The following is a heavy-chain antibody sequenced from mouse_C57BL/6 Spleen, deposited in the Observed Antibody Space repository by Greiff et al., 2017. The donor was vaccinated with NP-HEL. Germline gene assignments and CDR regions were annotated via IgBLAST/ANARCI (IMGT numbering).Heavy chain of an antibody. V-gene: IGHV5-6*02. Sequence: DVMLVESGGDLVKPGGSLKLSCAASGFTFSSYGMSWVRQTPDKRLEWVATISSGGSYTYYPDSVKGRFTISRDNAKNTLYLQMSSLKSEDTAMYYCARQAVTTDYFDYGGQGTTLTVSS. D-gene: IGHD1-1*01. CDR1: GFTFSSYG. J-gene: IGHJ2*01. CDR2: ISSGGSYT. CDR3: ARQAVTTDYFDY.